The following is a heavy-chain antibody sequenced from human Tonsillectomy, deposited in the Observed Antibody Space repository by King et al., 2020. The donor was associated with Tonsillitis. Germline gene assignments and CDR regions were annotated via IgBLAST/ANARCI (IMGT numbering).Heavy chain of an antibody. CDR1: GFTFSRYW. J-gene: IGHJ6*02. CDR3: ARDHLHVGDILRYFYGMDV. CDR2: IKQDGSEK. D-gene: IGHD2-21*02. Sequence: VQLVESGGGLVQPGGSLRLSCAASGFTFSRYWMSWVRQAPGKGLEWVANIKQDGSEKYYVDSVKGRFTISRDNAKNSLYLQMNTLRAEDTAFYYCARDHLHVGDILRYFYGMDVWGQGTTVTVSS. V-gene: IGHV3-7*01.